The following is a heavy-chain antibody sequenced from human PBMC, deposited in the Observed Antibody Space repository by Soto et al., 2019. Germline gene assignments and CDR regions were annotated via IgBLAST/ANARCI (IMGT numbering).Heavy chain of an antibody. V-gene: IGHV1-46*01. CDR2: INPSGGST. Sequence: VASVQVSCKASGYTFTSYYMHWVRQAPGQGLEWMGIINPSGGSTSYAQKFQGRVTMTRDTSTSTAHMELSSLRSEDTAVYYCARARQSYHTLYYYYYGMDVWGQGTTVTVSS. D-gene: IGHD2-2*01. CDR3: ARARQSYHTLYYYYYGMDV. J-gene: IGHJ6*02. CDR1: GYTFTSYY.